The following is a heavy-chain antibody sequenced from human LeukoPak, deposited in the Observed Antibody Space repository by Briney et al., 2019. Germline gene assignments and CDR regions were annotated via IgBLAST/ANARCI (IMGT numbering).Heavy chain of an antibody. CDR1: GFTFSNYN. Sequence: GGSLRLSCAASGFTFSNYNMNWVRQAPGKGLEWVSSISSSSSYIYYADSVKGRFTISRDNAKNSLYLQMHSLRAEDTAVYYCARDLSVGAKPDLGFDYWGQGSLVTVSS. V-gene: IGHV3-21*01. CDR3: ARDLSVGAKPDLGFDY. CDR2: ISSSSSYI. J-gene: IGHJ4*02. D-gene: IGHD1-26*01.